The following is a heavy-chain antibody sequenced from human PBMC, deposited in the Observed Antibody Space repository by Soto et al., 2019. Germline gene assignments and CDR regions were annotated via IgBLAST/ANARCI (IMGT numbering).Heavy chain of an antibody. CDR2: IYHSGST. J-gene: IGHJ4*02. V-gene: IGHV4-30-2*01. CDR1: GGSISSGGYS. CDR3: ASSRGNPVPLDY. D-gene: IGHD1-26*01. Sequence: QLQLQESGSGLVKPSQTLSLTCAVSGGSISSGGYSWSWIRQPPGKGLEWIGYIYHSGSTYYNPSLRSRVTISVDRSKNQFSLKLSSVTAADTAVYYCASSRGNPVPLDYWGQGTLVTVSS.